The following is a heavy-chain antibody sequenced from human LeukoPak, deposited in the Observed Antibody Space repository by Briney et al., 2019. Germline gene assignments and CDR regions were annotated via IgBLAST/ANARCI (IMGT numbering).Heavy chain of an antibody. Sequence: SVTLSLTCTVSGGSISSGDYYWSWIRQPPGKGLEWIGYIYYSGSTYYNPSLKSRVTISVDTSKNQFSLKLSSVTAADTAVYYCARERVRIAVAGAFDYWGQGTLVTVSS. V-gene: IGHV4-30-4*08. CDR1: GGSISSGDYY. D-gene: IGHD6-19*01. CDR2: IYYSGST. J-gene: IGHJ4*02. CDR3: ARERVRIAVAGAFDY.